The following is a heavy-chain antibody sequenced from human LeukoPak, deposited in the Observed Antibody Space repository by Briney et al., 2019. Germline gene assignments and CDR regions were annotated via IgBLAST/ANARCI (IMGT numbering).Heavy chain of an antibody. J-gene: IGHJ3*02. D-gene: IGHD3-22*01. CDR1: GGTFSSYA. CDR3: ASKGRYDSSASDAFDI. V-gene: IGHV1-69*04. CDR2: TIPILGIT. Sequence: SVKVSCMASGGTFSSYAISWVRQAPGQGLEWMGRTIPILGITNYAQKLQGRVTITADKSTSTAYMELSSLRSEDTAMYCCASKGRYDSSASDAFDIWGEGTMVTVP.